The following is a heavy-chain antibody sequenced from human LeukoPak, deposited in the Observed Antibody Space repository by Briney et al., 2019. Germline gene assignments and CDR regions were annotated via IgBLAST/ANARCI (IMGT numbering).Heavy chain of an antibody. Sequence: GGSLRLSCEASGFMFRSYCMHWVRQAPGKGLECVAIVRYDGDEKYYADSVRGRFTISRDNSRNTVYLQMDSLRSDDTGIYYCARSDDHDAFDIWGQGTVVTVSS. CDR1: GFMFRSYC. CDR2: VRYDGDEK. J-gene: IGHJ3*02. V-gene: IGHV3-30*02. CDR3: ARSDDHDAFDI.